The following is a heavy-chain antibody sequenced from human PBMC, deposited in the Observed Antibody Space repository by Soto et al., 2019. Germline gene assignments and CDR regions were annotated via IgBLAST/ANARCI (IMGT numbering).Heavy chain of an antibody. Sequence: ASVKVSCKASGGTFSSYSISWVLQAPGQGLEWMGGIIPIFGTANYAQKFQGRVTITADESTSTAYMELSSLRSEDTAVYYCASPTGPTTTDPPGNWFDPWGQGTLVTVSS. V-gene: IGHV1-69*13. CDR2: IIPIFGTA. D-gene: IGHD4-4*01. CDR3: ASPTGPTTTDPPGNWFDP. CDR1: GGTFSSYS. J-gene: IGHJ5*02.